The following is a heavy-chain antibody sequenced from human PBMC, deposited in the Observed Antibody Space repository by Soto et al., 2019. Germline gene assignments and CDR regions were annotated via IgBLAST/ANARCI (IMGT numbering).Heavy chain of an antibody. D-gene: IGHD1-1*01. CDR3: ARHEDVGWKYYGMDV. J-gene: IGHJ6*02. CDR2: IYYSGST. Sequence: SETLSLTCTVSGGSISSSSYYWGWIRQPPGKGLEWIGSIYYSGSTYYNPSLKSRVTISVDTSKNQFSLKLSSVTAADTAVYYCARHEDVGWKYYGMDVWGQGTTVS. V-gene: IGHV4-39*01. CDR1: GGSISSSSYY.